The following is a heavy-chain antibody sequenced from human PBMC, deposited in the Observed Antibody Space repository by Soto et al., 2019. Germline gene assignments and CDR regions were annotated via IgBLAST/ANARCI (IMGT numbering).Heavy chain of an antibody. Sequence: SETLSLTCTVSGGSISSYYWSWIRQPPGKGLEWIGYIYYSGSTYYNPSLKSRVTISVDTSKNQFSLKLSSVTAADTAVYYCARVPRYYYDSSGYYQNYYYGMDVCGQETTVTVS. CDR1: GGSISSYY. D-gene: IGHD3-22*01. V-gene: IGHV4-30-4*01. CDR3: ARVPRYYYDSSGYYQNYYYGMDV. J-gene: IGHJ6*02. CDR2: IYYSGST.